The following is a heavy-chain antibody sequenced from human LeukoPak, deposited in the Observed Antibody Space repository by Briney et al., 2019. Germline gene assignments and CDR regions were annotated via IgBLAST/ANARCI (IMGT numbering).Heavy chain of an antibody. CDR2: ISGSAFTT. V-gene: IGHV3-23*02. CDR1: GFTFVSYA. CDR3: ASHSSSWTYNWFDP. D-gene: IGHD6-13*01. J-gene: IGHJ5*02. Sequence: GGSLRLSCAASGFTFVSYAMSWVRQAPGKGLEWVSTISGSAFTTFYGDSVKGRFTISRDNSKNTLYLQMNSLRAEDTAVYYCASHSSSWTYNWFDPWGQGTLVTVSS.